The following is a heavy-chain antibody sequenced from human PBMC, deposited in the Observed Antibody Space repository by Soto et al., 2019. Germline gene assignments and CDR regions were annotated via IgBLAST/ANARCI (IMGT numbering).Heavy chain of an antibody. J-gene: IGHJ5*02. V-gene: IGHV4-39*01. CDR1: GGSISSSSYY. CDR3: ARQDDYYDSSGYFSWFDP. Sequence: SETLSLTCTVSGGSISSSSYYWGWIRQPPGKGLEWIGSIYYSGSTYYNPSLKSRVTISVDTSKNQFSLKLSSVTAADTAVYYCARQDDYYDSSGYFSWFDPWGQGTLVTVSS. D-gene: IGHD3-22*01. CDR2: IYYSGST.